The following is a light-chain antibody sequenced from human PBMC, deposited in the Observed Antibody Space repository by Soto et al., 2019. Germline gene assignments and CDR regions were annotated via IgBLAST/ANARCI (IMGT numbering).Light chain of an antibody. J-gene: IGKJ4*01. V-gene: IGKV3-11*01. CDR3: RHLSHWPPGAT. CDR2: DAS. CDR1: QSVSTY. Sequence: EVVLTQSPATLSLSPGERATLSCRASQSVSTYLACYQHKPGQAPRLLIYDASIRATGTPARFSGGGSGTDFTLTIRSLAPEDLAVYYCRHLSHWPPGATFGGGTTVELK.